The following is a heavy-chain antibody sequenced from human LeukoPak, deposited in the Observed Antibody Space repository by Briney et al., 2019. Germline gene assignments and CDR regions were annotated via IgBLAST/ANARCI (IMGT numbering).Heavy chain of an antibody. D-gene: IGHD1-26*01. CDR3: ARDCLVGANVEYYFDS. CDR2: IWYDERNK. CDR1: GXTFSNYG. V-gene: IGHV3-33*01. J-gene: IGHJ4*02. Sequence: PGGSLRLSCAASGXTFSNYGMHWVRQAPGKGREWVAVIWYDERNKYYADSVKGRFTISRDNSKNTLYLQMNSLRAEDTAVYYCARDCLVGANVEYYFDSWGQGTQVTVSS.